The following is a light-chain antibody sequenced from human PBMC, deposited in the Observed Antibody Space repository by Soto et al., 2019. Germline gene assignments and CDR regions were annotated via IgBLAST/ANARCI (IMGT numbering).Light chain of an antibody. CDR3: QQYNNWPPWT. CDR2: GAS. CDR1: QIVSSN. Sequence: IVLTQSPATLSLSPGERATLSCSASQIVSSNLAWYQQKPGQAPRLLIYGASTRATGIPARFSGSGSGAEFTLTISSLQSEDFAVYYCQQYNNWPPWTFGQGTKVDIK. J-gene: IGKJ1*01. V-gene: IGKV3-15*01.